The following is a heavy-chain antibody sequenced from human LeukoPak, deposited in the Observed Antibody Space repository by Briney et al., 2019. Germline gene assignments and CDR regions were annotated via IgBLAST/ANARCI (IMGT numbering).Heavy chain of an antibody. V-gene: IGHV3-23*01. J-gene: IGHJ3*02. D-gene: IGHD2-2*01. Sequence: GGSLRLSCAASGFTFSSYAMTWVRQAPGKGLEWVSAISGGGVSTYYADSVKGRFTISRDNSKTTLYLQMSSLRAEDTAVYYCAKDYRYCTSTSCYGDDAFDIWGQGTMVTVSS. CDR1: GFTFSSYA. CDR2: ISGGGVST. CDR3: AKDYRYCTSTSCYGDDAFDI.